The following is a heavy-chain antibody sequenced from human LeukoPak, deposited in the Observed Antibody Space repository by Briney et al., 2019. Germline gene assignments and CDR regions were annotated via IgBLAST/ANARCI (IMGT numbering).Heavy chain of an antibody. CDR3: ARAYSIAAKKNGYWFDP. CDR1: GYTFTSYG. J-gene: IGHJ5*02. Sequence: ASVTVSCKASGYTFTSYGISWVRQAPGQGLEWMGWISAYNGNTNYAQKLQGRVTMTTDTSTSTAYMELRSLRSDDTAVYYCARAYSIAAKKNGYWFDPWGQGALVTVSS. D-gene: IGHD6-13*01. V-gene: IGHV1-18*01. CDR2: ISAYNGNT.